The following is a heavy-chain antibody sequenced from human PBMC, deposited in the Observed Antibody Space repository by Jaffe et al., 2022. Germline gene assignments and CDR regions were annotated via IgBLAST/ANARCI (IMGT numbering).Heavy chain of an antibody. Sequence: QVQLQQWGAGLLKPSETLSLTCAVYGGSFSGYYWSWIRQPPGKGLEWIGEINHSGSTNYNPSLKSRVTISVDTSKNQFSLKLSSVTAADTAVYYCARGPRVIPIGGYCSSTSCYRSAFDIWGQGTMVTVSS. J-gene: IGHJ3*02. V-gene: IGHV4-34*01. CDR1: GGSFSGYY. CDR2: INHSGST. CDR3: ARGPRVIPIGGYCSSTSCYRSAFDI. D-gene: IGHD2-2*01.